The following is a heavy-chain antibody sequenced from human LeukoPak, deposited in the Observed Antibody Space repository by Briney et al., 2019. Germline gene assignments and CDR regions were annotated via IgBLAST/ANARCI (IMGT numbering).Heavy chain of an antibody. Sequence: PGGSLRLSCAASGFTFSSYEMNWVRQAPGKWLEWVSYISSSGSTIYYADSVKGRFTISRDNAKNSLYLQMNSLRAEDTAVYYCAREIRTMVVTTNFDYWGQGTLVTVSS. CDR1: GFTFSSYE. CDR2: ISSSGSTI. CDR3: AREIRTMVVTTNFDY. D-gene: IGHD4-23*01. J-gene: IGHJ4*02. V-gene: IGHV3-48*03.